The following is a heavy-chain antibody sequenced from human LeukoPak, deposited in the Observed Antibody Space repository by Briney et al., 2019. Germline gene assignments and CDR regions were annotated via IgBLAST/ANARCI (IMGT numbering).Heavy chain of an antibody. Sequence: GGSLRLSCAASGFTFSSYWMHWVRQAPGEGLVWVSRINSDGSSTSYADSVKGRFTISRDNAKNTLYLQMNSLRAEDTAVYYCANYCSTTSCYARGDYWGQGTLVTVSS. CDR2: INSDGSST. D-gene: IGHD2-2*01. CDR3: ANYCSTTSCYARGDY. J-gene: IGHJ4*02. CDR1: GFTFSSYW. V-gene: IGHV3-74*01.